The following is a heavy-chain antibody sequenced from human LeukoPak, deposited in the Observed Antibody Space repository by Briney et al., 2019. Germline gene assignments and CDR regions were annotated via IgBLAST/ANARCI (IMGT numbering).Heavy chain of an antibody. D-gene: IGHD3-22*01. CDR1: GFTVSRNY. CDR3: ARKTDSGGQGDY. J-gene: IGHJ4*02. V-gene: IGHV3-66*01. CDR2: IYSGGNT. Sequence: GGSLRLSCAASGFTVSRNYMSWVRQAPGKGPECVSVIYSGGNTYYTDSVKGRFTISRDNSKNTLYLQMNSLRAEDTAVYYCARKTDSGGQGDYWGPGTLVTVSS.